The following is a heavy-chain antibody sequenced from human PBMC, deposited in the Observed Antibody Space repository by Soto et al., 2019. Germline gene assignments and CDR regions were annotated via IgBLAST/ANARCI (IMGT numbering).Heavy chain of an antibody. V-gene: IGHV4-34*01. CDR1: GGSFSGYY. D-gene: IGHD3-3*01. J-gene: IGHJ5*02. Sequence: KASETLSLTCAVYGGSFSGYYWSWIRQPPGKGLEWIGEINHSGSTNYNPSLKSRVTISVDTSKNQFSLKLSSVTAADTAVYYCARGGHDFWSGYSNWFDPWGQGTLVTVPS. CDR2: INHSGST. CDR3: ARGGHDFWSGYSNWFDP.